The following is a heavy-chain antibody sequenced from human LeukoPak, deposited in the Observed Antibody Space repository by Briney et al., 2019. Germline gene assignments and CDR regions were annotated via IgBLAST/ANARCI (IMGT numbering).Heavy chain of an antibody. V-gene: IGHV1-18*01. CDR1: GYTFTSYI. D-gene: IGHD6-13*01. CDR3: ARDRHISAAVYYYYMDV. CDR2: INAYNGNT. J-gene: IGHJ6*03. Sequence: GASVKVSCKASGYTFTSYIISWVRQAPGQRLEWMGWINAYNGNTDYAQRVQGRVTMTTDTSTSTAYMELRSLRSDDTAVYYCARDRHISAAVYYYYMDVWRKRTPVTVSS.